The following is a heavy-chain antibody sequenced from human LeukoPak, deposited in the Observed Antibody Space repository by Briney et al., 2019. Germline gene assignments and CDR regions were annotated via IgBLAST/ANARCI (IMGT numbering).Heavy chain of an antibody. D-gene: IGHD6-19*01. CDR2: VSSGGGST. V-gene: IGHV3-23*01. J-gene: IGHJ4*02. Sequence: PGGSLRLSCAASGFTFSTYDMSWVRQAPGKGLEWVSSVSSGGGSTNYADSVKGRFTISRDDSKNTLSLQLNSLRAEDTAVYYCAKETTVAGFYPYFDYWGQGTLVTVSS. CDR1: GFTFSTYD. CDR3: AKETTVAGFYPYFDY.